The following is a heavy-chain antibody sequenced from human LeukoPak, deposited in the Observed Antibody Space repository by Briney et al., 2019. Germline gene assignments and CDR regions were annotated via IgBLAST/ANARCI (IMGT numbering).Heavy chain of an antibody. J-gene: IGHJ6*03. D-gene: IGHD5-24*01. CDR2: IYYSGST. CDR1: SGSISSYY. V-gene: IGHV4-59*01. Sequence: PSETLSLTCTVSSGSISSYYWSWIRQPPGKGLEWIGYIYYSGSTNYNPSLKSRVTISVDTSKNQFSLKLSSVTAADTAVYYCARESGWLHSYYYYYYMDVWGKGTTVTVSS. CDR3: ARESGWLHSYYYYYYMDV.